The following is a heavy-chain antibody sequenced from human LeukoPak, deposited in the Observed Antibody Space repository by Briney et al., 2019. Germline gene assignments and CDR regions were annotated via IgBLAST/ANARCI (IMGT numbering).Heavy chain of an antibody. Sequence: GGSLRLSCAASGFPFSNYPMHWVRQAPGRGLEWVALISGDGNTENYADSVRGRFTISRDNSTLYLQMSSLRTDDTAVYYCARAELWTTVTTGIDYWGQGTLVTVSS. CDR3: ARAELWTTVTTGIDY. CDR2: ISGDGNTE. J-gene: IGHJ4*02. V-gene: IGHV3-30-3*01. D-gene: IGHD4-17*01. CDR1: GFPFSNYP.